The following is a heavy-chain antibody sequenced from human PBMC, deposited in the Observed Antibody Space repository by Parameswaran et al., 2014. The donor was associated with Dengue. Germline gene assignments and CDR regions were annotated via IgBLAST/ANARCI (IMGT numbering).Heavy chain of an antibody. J-gene: IGHJ5*02. Sequence: WIRQPPGKGLEWTGSIYYSGSTYYNPSLKSRVTISVDTSKNQFSLKLSSVTAADTAVYYCARQGENPRIVVVPYNWFDPWGQGTLVTVSS. D-gene: IGHD2-2*01. CDR2: IYYSGST. CDR3: ARQGENPRIVVVPYNWFDP. V-gene: IGHV4-39*01.